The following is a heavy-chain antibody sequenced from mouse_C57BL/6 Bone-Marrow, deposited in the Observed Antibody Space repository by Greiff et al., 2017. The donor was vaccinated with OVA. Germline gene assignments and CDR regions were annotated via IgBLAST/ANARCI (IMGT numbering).Heavy chain of an antibody. CDR2: IDPENGDT. D-gene: IGHD2-3*01. CDR3: DGYYY. V-gene: IGHV14-4*01. J-gene: IGHJ2*01. Sequence: VQLKESGAELVRPGASVKLSCTASGINIKDDYMHWVKQKPEQGLEWIGWIDPENGDTEYASKFQGKATITVDTSSNTAYLQLSSLTSEDTAVYYCDGYYYWGQGTTLTVSS. CDR1: GINIKDDY.